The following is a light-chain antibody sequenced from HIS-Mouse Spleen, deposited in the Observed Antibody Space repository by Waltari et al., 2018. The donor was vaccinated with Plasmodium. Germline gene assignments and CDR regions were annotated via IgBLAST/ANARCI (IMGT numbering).Light chain of an antibody. V-gene: IGLV1-44*01. Sequence: QSVLTQPPSASGTPGQRVTIPCSGSISSIGSNTVNWYQQLPGTAPKPLIYRNNQRPPGVPDRFSGSNAGTSASLAISGLQSEDEADYYCAAWDDSLNGVVFAGGTKLTVL. CDR2: RNN. J-gene: IGLJ2*01. CDR3: AAWDDSLNGVV. CDR1: ISSIGSNT.